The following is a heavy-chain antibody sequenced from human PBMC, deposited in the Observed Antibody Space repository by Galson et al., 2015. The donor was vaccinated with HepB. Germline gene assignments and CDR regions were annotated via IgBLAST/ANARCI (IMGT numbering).Heavy chain of an antibody. CDR1: GDSVPSNSAA. D-gene: IGHD6-19*01. Sequence: CAISGDSVPSNSAAWNWIRQSPSRGIEWLGRTYYRSKWYNDYAVSVKSRITINPDTSKNQFSLQLNSVTPEDTAVYYCAREEGSYSSGWYGIDYWGQGTLVTVSS. V-gene: IGHV6-1*01. J-gene: IGHJ4*02. CDR2: TYYRSKWYN. CDR3: AREEGSYSSGWYGIDY.